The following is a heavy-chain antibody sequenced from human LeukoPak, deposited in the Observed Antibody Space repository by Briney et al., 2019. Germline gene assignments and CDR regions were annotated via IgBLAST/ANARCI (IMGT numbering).Heavy chain of an antibody. D-gene: IGHD6-6*01. CDR2: IYTSGST. V-gene: IGHV4-61*02. J-gene: IGHJ4*02. CDR3: ATYPYSSSSEEDY. Sequence: PSETLSLTCTVSGCSISSGSYYWSWIRQPAGKGLEWIGRIYTSGSTNYNPSLKSRVTISVDTSKNQFSLKLSSVTAADTAVYYCATYPYSSSSEEDYWGQGTLVTVSS. CDR1: GCSISSGSYY.